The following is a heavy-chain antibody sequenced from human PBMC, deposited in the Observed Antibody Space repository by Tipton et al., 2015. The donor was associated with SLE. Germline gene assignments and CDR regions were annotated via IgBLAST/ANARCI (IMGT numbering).Heavy chain of an antibody. J-gene: IGHJ4*02. Sequence: TLSLTCTVSGASISSSANDWGWIRQPPGKGLEYIGFIYHGGSTYYNPSLKSRVTISVDTSKNQFSLNMNFVTAADTAVYFCARALNWNYPFDSWGQGALVTVSS. V-gene: IGHV4-39*07. CDR2: IYHGGST. CDR3: ARALNWNYPFDS. D-gene: IGHD1-7*01. CDR1: GASISSSAND.